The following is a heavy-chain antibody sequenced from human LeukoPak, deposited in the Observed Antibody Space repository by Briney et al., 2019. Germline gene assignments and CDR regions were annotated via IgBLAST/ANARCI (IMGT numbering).Heavy chain of an antibody. J-gene: IGHJ6*03. D-gene: IGHD1-14*01. CDR2: ITPNNGGT. CDR3: ATSFSQITSSAYYYMDV. V-gene: IGHV1-2*02. Sequence: ASVKVSCKASGYTFTGYYVHWVRKAPGQGPEWMGWITPNNGGTNYAQRLQGRVTMTWDTSITTAYMELSGLTSDDTAVYFCATSFSQITSSAYYYMDVWGTGTSVTVSS. CDR1: GYTFTGYY.